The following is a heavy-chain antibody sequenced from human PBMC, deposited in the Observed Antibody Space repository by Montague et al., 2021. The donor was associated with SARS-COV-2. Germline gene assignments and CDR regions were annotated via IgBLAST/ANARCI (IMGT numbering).Heavy chain of an antibody. CDR3: ARGPLLSFVSGRCSVRLFDW. V-gene: IGHV4-34*01. Sequence: SETLSLTCAVYRESFSGYYWIWICQPPGKGLEWIGEINHSGSTNYSPSLKSRVTISVATSKNQFYLKLSPVPAADAAVDYCARGPLLSFVSGRCSVRLFDWWGRGTLVTVSS. CDR2: INHSGST. CDR1: RESFSGYY. D-gene: IGHD3-10*01. J-gene: IGHJ4*02.